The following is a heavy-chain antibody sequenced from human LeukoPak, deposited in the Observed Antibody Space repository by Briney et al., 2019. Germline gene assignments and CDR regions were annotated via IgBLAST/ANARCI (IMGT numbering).Heavy chain of an antibody. CDR2: ISGYNSKP. J-gene: IGHJ5*02. D-gene: IGHD5-24*01. CDR3: ARDNSVRDEAWWFDP. Sequence: ASVKVSCKTSGYSFTNYGITWVRQAPGQGLEWMGWISGYNSKPFYAQKFQGRVTLTRDMSTSTDYLELSSLRSEDTAVYYCARDNSVRDEAWWFDPWGQGTLVTVSS. CDR1: GYSFTNYG. V-gene: IGHV1-18*01.